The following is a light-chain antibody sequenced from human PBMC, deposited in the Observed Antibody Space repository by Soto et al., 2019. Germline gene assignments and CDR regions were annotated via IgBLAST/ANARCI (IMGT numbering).Light chain of an antibody. Sequence: PITLTASVGDRVTITCPASQSISSWLAWYQQKPGKAPKLLIYDASSLESGVPSRFSGSGSGTEFTLTISSLQPDDFATYYCQQYNSYRYTFGQGTRLEIK. J-gene: IGKJ5*01. CDR1: QSISSW. CDR2: DAS. CDR3: QQYNSYRYT. V-gene: IGKV1-5*01.